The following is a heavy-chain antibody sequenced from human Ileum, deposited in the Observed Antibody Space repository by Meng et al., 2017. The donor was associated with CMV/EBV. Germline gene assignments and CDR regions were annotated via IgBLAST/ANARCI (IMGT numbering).Heavy chain of an antibody. Sequence: GESLKISCVASGFTFSNYGMHWVRQAPGKGLEWVAFIQHDGGNKYYADSVKGRFTISRDNAKKSLYLQMNSLRAEDTAVYYCARDGNAGATMDYWGQGTLVTVSS. CDR1: GFTFSNYG. J-gene: IGHJ4*02. V-gene: IGHV3-30*02. CDR3: ARDGNAGATMDY. D-gene: IGHD1-26*01. CDR2: IQHDGGNK.